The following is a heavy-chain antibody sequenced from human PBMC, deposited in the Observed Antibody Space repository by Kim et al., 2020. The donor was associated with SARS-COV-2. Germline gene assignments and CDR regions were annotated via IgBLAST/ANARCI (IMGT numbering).Heavy chain of an antibody. CDR3: AKDSHSSGWYAFDY. J-gene: IGHJ4*02. CDR1: GFTFDDYA. D-gene: IGHD6-19*01. V-gene: IGHV3-43*02. Sequence: GGSLRLSCAASGFTFDDYAIHWVRQAPGKGLEWVSLISGDGGSTYYVDSVKGRFTISRDNSKNSLYLQMNSLRTEDTAFYYCAKDSHSSGWYAFDYWGQGTLVTVSS. CDR2: ISGDGGST.